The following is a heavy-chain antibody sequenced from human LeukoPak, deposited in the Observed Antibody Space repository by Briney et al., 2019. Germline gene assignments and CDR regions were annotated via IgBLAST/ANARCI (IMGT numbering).Heavy chain of an antibody. D-gene: IGHD3-16*01. CDR3: ARARYDYVWGSYDY. J-gene: IGHJ4*02. CDR2: IYYSGST. Sequence: SETLSLTCTVSGGSISSYYWSWIRQPPGKGLEWIGDIYYSGSTNYNPSLKSRVTISVDTSKNQFSLKLSSVTAADTAVYYCARARYDYVWGSYDYWGQGTLVTVSS. CDR1: GGSISSYY. V-gene: IGHV4-59*01.